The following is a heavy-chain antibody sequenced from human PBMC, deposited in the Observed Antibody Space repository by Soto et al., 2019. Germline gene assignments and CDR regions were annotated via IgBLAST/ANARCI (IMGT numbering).Heavy chain of an antibody. V-gene: IGHV3-23*01. CDR1: GFTFSSYA. J-gene: IGHJ6*02. CDR2: ISGSGGST. D-gene: IGHD1-26*01. Sequence: PGGSLRLSCAASGFTFSSYAMSWVRQAPGKGLEWVSAISGSGGSTYYADSVKGRFTISRDNSKNTLYLQMNSLRAEDTVVYYCAKHGGSYLPNYYGMDVWGQGTTVTVSS. CDR3: AKHGGSYLPNYYGMDV.